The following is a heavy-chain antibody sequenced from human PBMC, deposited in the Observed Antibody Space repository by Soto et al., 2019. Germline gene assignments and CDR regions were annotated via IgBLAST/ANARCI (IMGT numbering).Heavy chain of an antibody. CDR2: INHSGST. J-gene: IGHJ5*02. V-gene: IGHV4-34*01. D-gene: IGHD2-15*01. Sequence: SETLSLTCAVYGGSFSGYYWSWIRQPPGKGLEWIGEINHSGSTNYNPSLKSRVTISVDTSKNQFSLKLSSVTAADTAVYYCARRRYCSGGSCLNWFDPWGQGTLVTVSS. CDR1: GGSFSGYY. CDR3: ARRRYCSGGSCLNWFDP.